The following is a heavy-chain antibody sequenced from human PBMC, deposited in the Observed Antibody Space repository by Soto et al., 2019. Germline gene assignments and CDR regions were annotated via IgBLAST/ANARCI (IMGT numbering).Heavy chain of an antibody. D-gene: IGHD3-22*01. J-gene: IGHJ4*02. CDR1: GGSISSYY. CDR2: IYYSGST. CDR3: ARHPGYYYDSSGYYSFDY. Sequence: SETLSLTCIFSGGSISSYYWSWIRQPPGKGLEWIGYIYYSGSTNYNPSLKSRVTISVDTSKNQFSLKLSSVTAADTAVYYCARHPGYYYDSSGYYSFDYWGQGTLVTVS. V-gene: IGHV4-59*08.